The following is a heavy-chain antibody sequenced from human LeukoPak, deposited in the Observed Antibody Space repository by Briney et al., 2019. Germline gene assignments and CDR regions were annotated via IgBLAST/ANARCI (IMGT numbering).Heavy chain of an antibody. V-gene: IGHV4-4*07. J-gene: IGHJ4*02. CDR2: IYTSGST. CDR3: ARYDFWSGHGAY. D-gene: IGHD3-3*01. CDR1: GDSISNYY. Sequence: SETLSLTCTVSGDSISNYYWSWIRQPAGKGLEWIGRIYTSGSTNYDPSLKSRVTMSVDTSKNQFSLKLSSVTAADTAVYYCARYDFWSGHGAYWGQGTLVTVSS.